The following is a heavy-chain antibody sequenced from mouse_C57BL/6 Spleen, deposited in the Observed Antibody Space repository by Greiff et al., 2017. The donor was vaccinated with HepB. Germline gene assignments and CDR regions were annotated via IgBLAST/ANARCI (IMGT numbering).Heavy chain of an antibody. CDR3: AREGSYYGSSHWYFDV. Sequence: DVMLVESGGGLVQPGGSLKLSCAASGFTFSDYGMAWVRQAPRKGPEWVAFISNLAYSIYYADTVTGRFTISRENAKNTLYLEMSSLRSEDTAMYYCAREGSYYGSSHWYFDVWGTGTTVTVSS. J-gene: IGHJ1*03. D-gene: IGHD1-1*01. CDR2: ISNLAYSI. V-gene: IGHV5-15*01. CDR1: GFTFSDYG.